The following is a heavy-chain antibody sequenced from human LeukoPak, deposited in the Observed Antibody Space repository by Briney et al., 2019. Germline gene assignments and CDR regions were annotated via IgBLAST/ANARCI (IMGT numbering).Heavy chain of an antibody. J-gene: IGHJ4*02. Sequence: PSETLSLTCPVSGGSVSSSRYFWRSIRQPPGRGGVFIGSIYYTGSTYYKPSLKSRVTISVEASKNQISLKMRSVTAADTAVYFCARHKSFDYLSPIDSWGQGTLVTVSS. D-gene: IGHD3-9*01. CDR2: IYYTGST. V-gene: IGHV4-39*01. CDR1: GGSVSSSRYF. CDR3: ARHKSFDYLSPIDS.